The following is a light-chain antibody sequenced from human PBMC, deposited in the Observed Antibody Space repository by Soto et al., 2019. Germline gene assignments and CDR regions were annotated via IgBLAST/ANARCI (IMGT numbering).Light chain of an antibody. Sequence: QPVLTQPPSASGTPGQRVTISCSGSSSNIGRHDVYWYQHLPGTAPKVLIYRDNQRPSGVPDRFSGSKSGTSASLAISGLQSEDEADYFCATCDDDLSVLFGGGTKLTVL. V-gene: IGLV1-47*01. CDR1: SSNIGRHD. CDR3: ATCDDDLSVL. J-gene: IGLJ2*01. CDR2: RDN.